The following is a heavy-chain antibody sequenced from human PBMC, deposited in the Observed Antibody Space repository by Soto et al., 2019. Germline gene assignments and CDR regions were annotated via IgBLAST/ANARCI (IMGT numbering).Heavy chain of an antibody. CDR1: GFTFNSYA. CDR3: VRKYPGTRPFDY. Sequence: GSLRLSCAASGFTFNSYAMNWVRQAPGKGLAWVSAIGTDGNTYYANSVKGRFTISRDNSRTTLYLQMNSLRVEDTALYYCVRKYPGTRPFDYWGQGTLVTVSS. V-gene: IGHV3-23*01. CDR2: IGTDGNT. D-gene: IGHD2-2*01. J-gene: IGHJ4*01.